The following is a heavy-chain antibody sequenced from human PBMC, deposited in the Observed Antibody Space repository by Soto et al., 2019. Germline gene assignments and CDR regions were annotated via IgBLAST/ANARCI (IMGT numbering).Heavy chain of an antibody. CDR1: GFTFSSYA. D-gene: IGHD3-10*01. J-gene: IGHJ3*02. V-gene: IGHV3-23*01. CDR2: ISGSGGST. CDR3: ATGETPYYYCSGSYYGGHAFDI. Sequence: EVQLLESGGGLVQPGGSLRLSCAASGFTFSSYAMSWVRQAPGKGLEWVSAISGSGGSTYYADSVKGRFTISRDNSKNTLYLQMNILRAEDTAVYYCATGETPYYYCSGSYYGGHAFDIWGQGTMVTVSS.